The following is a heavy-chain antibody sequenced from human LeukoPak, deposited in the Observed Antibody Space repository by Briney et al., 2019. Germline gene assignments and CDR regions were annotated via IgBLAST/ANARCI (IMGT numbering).Heavy chain of an antibody. J-gene: IGHJ4*02. V-gene: IGHV1-18*01. Sequence: ASVKVSCKASGYTFTSYGISWVRQAPGQGLECMGWISAYNGNTNYAQKLQGRVTMTTDTSTSTAYMELRSLRSDDTAVYYCARASSSWSYAPFDYWGQGTLVTVSS. D-gene: IGHD6-13*01. CDR2: ISAYNGNT. CDR3: ARASSSWSYAPFDY. CDR1: GYTFTSYG.